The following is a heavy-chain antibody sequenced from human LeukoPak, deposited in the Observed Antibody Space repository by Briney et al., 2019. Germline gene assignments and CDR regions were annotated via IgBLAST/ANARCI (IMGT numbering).Heavy chain of an antibody. CDR2: ISGSGGST. V-gene: IGHV3-23*01. Sequence: GSLRLSCAASGFTFSSYAMSWVRQAPGKGLEWVSAISGSGGSTYYADSVKGRFTISRDNSKNTLYLQMNSLRAEDTAVYYCAKDGIGITMIVVVIPHFDYWGQGTLVTVSS. J-gene: IGHJ4*02. CDR3: AKDGIGITMIVVVIPHFDY. D-gene: IGHD3-22*01. CDR1: GFTFSSYA.